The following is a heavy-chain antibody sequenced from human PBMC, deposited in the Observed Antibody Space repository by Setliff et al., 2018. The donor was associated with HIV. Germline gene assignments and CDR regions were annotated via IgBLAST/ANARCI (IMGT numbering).Heavy chain of an antibody. Sequence: GGSLRLSCAASGFTFSTYWMNWVRQAPGKGLEWVAVIWYDGSNEYYADSVKGRFTISRDNSKNTLYLQMNSLRAEDTAVYYCAKPLGLVVAPTDYWGQGTLVTVSS. V-gene: IGHV3-33*06. CDR2: IWYDGSNE. J-gene: IGHJ4*02. CDR1: GFTFSTYW. CDR3: AKPLGLVVAPTDY. D-gene: IGHD6-19*01.